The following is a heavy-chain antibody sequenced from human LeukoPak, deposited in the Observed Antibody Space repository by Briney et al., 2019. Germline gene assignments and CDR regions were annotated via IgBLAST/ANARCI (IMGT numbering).Heavy chain of an antibody. V-gene: IGHV5-51*01. Sequence: GESLKISCKGSGYSFTSYWIGWVRQMPGKGLEWMGIIYPGDSDTRYSPSFQGQVTISADKSISTAYLQWSSLKASDTAMYYCARAYYDSSGHPLAAYWGQGTLVTVSS. J-gene: IGHJ4*02. CDR3: ARAYYDSSGHPLAAY. CDR2: IYPGDSDT. CDR1: GYSFTSYW. D-gene: IGHD3-22*01.